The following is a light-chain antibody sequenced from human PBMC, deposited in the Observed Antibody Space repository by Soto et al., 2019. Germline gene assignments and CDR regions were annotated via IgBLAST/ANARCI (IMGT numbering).Light chain of an antibody. Sequence: EIVMTQSPATLSVSPGEGATLSCRTSPSVDSHLVWYQQKPGQAPRLLIFGASTRATGIPARFSGGGSGTDFTLTISCLQSEDYAGYIWQQYDKWALTFGGATKVDIK. CDR3: QQYDKWALT. CDR1: PSVDSH. J-gene: IGKJ4*01. CDR2: GAS. V-gene: IGKV3D-15*01.